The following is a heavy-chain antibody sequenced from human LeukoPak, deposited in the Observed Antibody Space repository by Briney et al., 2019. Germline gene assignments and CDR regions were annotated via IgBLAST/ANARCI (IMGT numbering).Heavy chain of an antibody. CDR3: ATHIGRASPYDN. D-gene: IGHD1-26*01. CDR1: GGSISRSSYY. J-gene: IGHJ4*02. CDR2: VYYSGST. V-gene: IGHV4-39*01. Sequence: PSETLSLTCTVSGGSISRSSYYWGWIRQPPGKGLEWIGSVYYSGSTYYNPSLKSRVTISVDTSKNHFSLKLTSVTAADTAVYYCATHIGRASPYDNWGQGTLLTVSS.